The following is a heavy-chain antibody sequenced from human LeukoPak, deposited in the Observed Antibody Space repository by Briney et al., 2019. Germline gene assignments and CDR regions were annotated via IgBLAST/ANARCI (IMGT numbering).Heavy chain of an antibody. CDR3: ARGPPRRWS. CDR2: IYSGGST. V-gene: IGHV3-53*01. Sequence: PGGSLRLSCAASGFIFSSYSMSWARQAPGKGLEWVSVIYSGGSTYYADSVKGRFTISRDNSKNTLYLQMNSLRAEDTAVYYCARGPPRRWSWGQGTLVTVSS. CDR1: GFIFSSYS. J-gene: IGHJ4*02. D-gene: IGHD4-23*01.